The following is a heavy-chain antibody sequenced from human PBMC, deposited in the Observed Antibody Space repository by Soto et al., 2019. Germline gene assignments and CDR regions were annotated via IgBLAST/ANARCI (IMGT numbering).Heavy chain of an antibody. V-gene: IGHV1-18*04. D-gene: IGHD6-13*01. CDR1: GYTFSGYY. Sequence: ASVKVSCKASGYTFSGYYMHWVRQAPGQGLEWMGWISAYNGNTNYAQKLQGRVTMTTDTSTSTAYMELRSLRSDDTAVYYCAREGAAAGRAYVGWGQGTLVTVSS. CDR3: AREGAAAGRAYVG. J-gene: IGHJ4*02. CDR2: ISAYNGNT.